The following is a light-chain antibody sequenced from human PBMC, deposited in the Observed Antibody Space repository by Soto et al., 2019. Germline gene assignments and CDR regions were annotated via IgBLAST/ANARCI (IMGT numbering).Light chain of an antibody. CDR1: SSDVGAYNY. J-gene: IGLJ3*02. V-gene: IGLV2-8*01. CDR3: VAWDDRLNGWV. Sequence: QSALTQPPSASGSLGQSVTISCTGTSSDVGAYNYVSWYQQHPGKAPKLMIYEVTRRPSGVPDRFSGSKSGNTASLNVSGLQAEDEADYYCVAWDDRLNGWVFGGGTKLTVL. CDR2: EVT.